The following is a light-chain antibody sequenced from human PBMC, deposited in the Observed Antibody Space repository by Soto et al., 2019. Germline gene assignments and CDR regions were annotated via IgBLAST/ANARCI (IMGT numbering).Light chain of an antibody. CDR3: AAWDDSLSGVV. CDR2: RNN. Sequence: QSALTQPPSASGTPGQRVTISCSGSSSNIGSNYVYWYQQLPGTAPKLLIYRNNQRPSGVPDRFTGSKSGTSASLAISGLRSENEAEYYCAAWDDSLSGVVFGGGTQLTVL. J-gene: IGLJ2*01. CDR1: SSNIGSNY. V-gene: IGLV1-47*01.